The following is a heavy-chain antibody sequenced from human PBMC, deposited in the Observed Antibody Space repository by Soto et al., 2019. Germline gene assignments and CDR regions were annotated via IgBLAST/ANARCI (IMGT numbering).Heavy chain of an antibody. CDR1: GFSLNTSTLG. Sequence: VTMKESGPVLVNPPETLTLTCTVSGFSLNTSTLGVTWIRQPPGKALEWLAHIFSNDEKSYIISLKGRLTISKATSKSQVVLTLTNLVPADTATYYCVRTDWSYGVGWFDPWGQGTLVTVSS. CDR2: IFSNDEK. CDR3: VRTDWSYGVGWFDP. V-gene: IGHV2-26*01. D-gene: IGHD1-7*01. J-gene: IGHJ5*02.